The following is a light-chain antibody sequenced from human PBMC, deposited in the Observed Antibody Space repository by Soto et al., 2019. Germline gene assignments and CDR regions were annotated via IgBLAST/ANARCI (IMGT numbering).Light chain of an antibody. CDR2: QTS. CDR3: HQRQSWPRT. V-gene: IGKV3-11*01. J-gene: IGKJ1*01. CDR1: QYINTR. Sequence: EIVLTQSPATLSSFPDDRVTLSCRASQYINTRLAWYQHRPGQAPRLLIYQTSLRAAGIPARFSASGSGTDFTLTITDVQPEDFALYYCHQRQSWPRTFGQGT.